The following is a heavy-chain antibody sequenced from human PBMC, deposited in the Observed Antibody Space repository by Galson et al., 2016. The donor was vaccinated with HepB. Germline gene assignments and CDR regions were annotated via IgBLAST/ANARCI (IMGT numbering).Heavy chain of an antibody. CDR2: ISGGGDRT. D-gene: IGHD2-2*01. CDR1: GFRFSDYA. CDR3: AKVQSSSSAWYFYAMDV. V-gene: IGHV3-23*01. J-gene: IGHJ6*02. Sequence: SLRLSCAASGFRFSDYAMSWVRQAPGRGLEWVSTISGGGDRTYDKYSVRGRFTISRDNSKNMLYLQMNSLRDEDTAVFYCAKVQSSSSAWYFYAMDVWGQGTTVTVSS.